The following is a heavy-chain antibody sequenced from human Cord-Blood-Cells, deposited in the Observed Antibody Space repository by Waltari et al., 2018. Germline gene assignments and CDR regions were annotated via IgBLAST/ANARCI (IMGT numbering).Heavy chain of an antibody. J-gene: IGHJ4*02. CDR3: ATTGAYYDFWSGYSHFDY. Sequence: QVQLVQSGAEVKKPGASVKVSCKVSGYTLTELSMHWVRQAPGKGLEWMGGCEPEDGETIYAQKFQGRVTMTEDTSTDTAYMELSSLRSEDTAVYYCATTGAYYDFWSGYSHFDYWGQGTLVTVSS. CDR2: CEPEDGET. D-gene: IGHD3-3*01. V-gene: IGHV1-24*01. CDR1: GYTLTELS.